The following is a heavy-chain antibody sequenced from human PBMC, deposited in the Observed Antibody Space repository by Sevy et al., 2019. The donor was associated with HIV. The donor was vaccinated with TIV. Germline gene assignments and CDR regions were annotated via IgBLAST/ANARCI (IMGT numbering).Heavy chain of an antibody. Sequence: GGSLRLSCAASGFTFSNAWMSWVRQAPGKGLEWVGRIKSKTDGGTTDYAAPVKGRFTISRDDSKNTLYLQMNSLKTEETAVYYCTTDPSDQITIFGVVMGYFDYWGQGTLVTISS. CDR1: GFTFSNAW. D-gene: IGHD3-3*01. CDR2: IKSKTDGGTT. CDR3: TTDPSDQITIFGVVMGYFDY. J-gene: IGHJ4*02. V-gene: IGHV3-15*01.